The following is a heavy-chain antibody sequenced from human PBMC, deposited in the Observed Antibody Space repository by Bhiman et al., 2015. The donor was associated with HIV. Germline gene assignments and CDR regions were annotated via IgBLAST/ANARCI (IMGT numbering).Heavy chain of an antibody. CDR2: ISSSGSTI. CDR1: GFTFSSYE. J-gene: IGHJ6*02. CDR3: ARDRGYSYALNYMDV. D-gene: IGHD5-18*01. V-gene: IGHV3-48*03. Sequence: EVQLVESGGGLVQPGGSLRLSCAASGFTFSSYEMNWVRQAPGKGLEWVSYISSSGSTIYYADSVKGRFTISRDNAKNSLYLQMNSLRAEDTAVYYCARDRGYSYALNYMDVWGQGTTVTVSS.